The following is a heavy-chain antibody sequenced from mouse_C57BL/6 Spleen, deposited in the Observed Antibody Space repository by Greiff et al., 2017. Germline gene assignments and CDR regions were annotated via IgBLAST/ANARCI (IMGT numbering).Heavy chain of an antibody. J-gene: IGHJ4*01. CDR3: ARKGDDYLAMDY. CDR1: GYTFTDYY. Sequence: EVQLQQSGPELVKPGASVKISCKASGYTFTDYYMNWVKQSHGKSLEWIGDINPNNGGTSYNQKFKGKATLTVDKSSSTAYMELRSLTSEDSAVYYCARKGDDYLAMDYWGQGTSVTVSS. V-gene: IGHV1-26*01. CDR2: INPNNGGT.